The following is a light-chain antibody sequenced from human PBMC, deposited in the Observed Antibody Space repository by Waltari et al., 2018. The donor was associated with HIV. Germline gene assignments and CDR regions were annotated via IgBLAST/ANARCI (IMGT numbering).Light chain of an antibody. CDR3: CSYAGSYTYV. CDR1: SSDVGGYNY. V-gene: IGLV2-11*01. Sequence: QSALTQPRSVSGSPGPSVTISCPGTSSDVGGYNYVSWYTQHPGKAHNFMIYDVSKRPSGVPDRFSGSKSGTTASLTISGLQAEDEADYYCCSYAGSYTYVFGTGTKVTVL. J-gene: IGLJ1*01. CDR2: DVS.